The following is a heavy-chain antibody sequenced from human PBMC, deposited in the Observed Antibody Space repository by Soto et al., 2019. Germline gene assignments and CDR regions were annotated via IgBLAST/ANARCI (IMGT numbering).Heavy chain of an antibody. D-gene: IGHD2-2*03. J-gene: IGHJ4*02. CDR1: GSTFSRYG. CDR3: ATDQAAMDY. Sequence: ASVKVSCKASGSTFSRYGIYWVRQAPGHRLECMGWINGGSGHTKYSQNFQGRISITRDTSASTAYMELSSLRSDDTAVYYCATDQAAMDYWGQGTLVTVSS. CDR2: INGGSGHT. V-gene: IGHV1-3*01.